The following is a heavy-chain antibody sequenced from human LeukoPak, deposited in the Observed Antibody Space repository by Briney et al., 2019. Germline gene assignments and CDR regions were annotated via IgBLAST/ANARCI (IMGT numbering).Heavy chain of an antibody. CDR3: AREWSSAFDI. J-gene: IGHJ3*02. V-gene: IGHV3-33*01. CDR2: IWYDGSNK. Sequence: GRSLRLSCAASGFTFSSYGMHWVRQAPGKGLEWVAVIWYDGSNKYYADSVKGRFTISRDNSKDTLYLQMDSLRAEDTAVYYCAREWSSAFDIWGQGTMVTVSS. D-gene: IGHD2-15*01. CDR1: GFTFSSYG.